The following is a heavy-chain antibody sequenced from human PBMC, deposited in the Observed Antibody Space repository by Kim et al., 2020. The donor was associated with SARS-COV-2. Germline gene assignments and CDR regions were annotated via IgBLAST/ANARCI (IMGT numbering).Heavy chain of an antibody. CDR2: IYPGDSDT. J-gene: IGHJ4*02. CDR3: ARHWQRPYEYKGSNFDY. Sequence: GESLKISCKGSGYSFTSYWIGWVRQMPGKGLEWMGIIYPGDSDTRYSPSFQGQVTISADKSISTAYLQWSSLKASDTAMYYCARHWQRPYEYKGSNFDYWGQGTLVTVSS. V-gene: IGHV5-51*01. CDR1: GYSFTSYW. D-gene: IGHD5-12*01.